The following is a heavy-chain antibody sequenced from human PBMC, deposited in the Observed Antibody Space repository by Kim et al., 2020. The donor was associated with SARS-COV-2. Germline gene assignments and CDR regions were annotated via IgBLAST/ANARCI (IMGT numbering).Heavy chain of an antibody. V-gene: IGHV3-11*06. CDR3: ARAYSSGWAYFDY. J-gene: IGHJ4*02. Sequence: SLKGRFTTSTENAKNSLYLQMNSLGAGDTAVYYCARAYSSGWAYFDYWGQGTLVTVSS. D-gene: IGHD6-19*01.